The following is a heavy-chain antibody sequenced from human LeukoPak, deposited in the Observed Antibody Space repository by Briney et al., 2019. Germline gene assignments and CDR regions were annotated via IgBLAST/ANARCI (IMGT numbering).Heavy chain of an antibody. D-gene: IGHD6-19*01. CDR3: ARVFPRGWRYFDL. V-gene: IGHV4-34*01. CDR2: INHSGST. CDR1: GGSFSGYY. J-gene: IGHJ2*01. Sequence: SETLSLTCAVYGGSFSGYYWSWIRQPPGKGLEWIREINHSGSTNYNPSLKSRVTISVDTSKNQFSLKLSSVTAADTAVYYCARVFPRGWRYFDLWGRGTLVTVSS.